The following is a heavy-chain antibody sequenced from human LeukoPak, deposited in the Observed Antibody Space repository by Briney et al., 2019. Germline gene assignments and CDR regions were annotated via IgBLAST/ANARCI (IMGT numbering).Heavy chain of an antibody. D-gene: IGHD4-17*01. Sequence: ASVTVSCKASGYTFTGYYMHWVRQAPGQGLEWMGWINPNSGGTNYAQKFQGRVTMTRDTSISTAYMKLSRLRSDDTAVYYCATTGDYVSFDYWGQGTLVSVSS. CDR2: INPNSGGT. CDR1: GYTFTGYY. J-gene: IGHJ4*02. CDR3: ATTGDYVSFDY. V-gene: IGHV1-2*02.